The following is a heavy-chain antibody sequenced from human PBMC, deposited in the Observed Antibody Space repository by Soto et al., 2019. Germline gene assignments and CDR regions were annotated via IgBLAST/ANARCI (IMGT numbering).Heavy chain of an antibody. CDR3: ARHPKLEHKYYYYGMDV. J-gene: IGHJ6*02. Sequence: SETLSLTCTVSGGSISSYYWSWIRQPPGKGLEWIGYIYYSGSTNYNPSLKSRVTISVDTSKNQFSLKLSSVTAADTAVYYCARHPKLEHKYYYYGMDVWGQGTTVTVSS. CDR2: IYYSGST. CDR1: GGSISSYY. V-gene: IGHV4-59*08.